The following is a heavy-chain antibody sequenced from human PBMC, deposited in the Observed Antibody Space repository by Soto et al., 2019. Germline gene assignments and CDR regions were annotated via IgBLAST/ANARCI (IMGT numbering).Heavy chain of an antibody. V-gene: IGHV3-20*01. CDR2: INWNGGST. D-gene: IGHD3-10*01. CDR3: ARDVGVYGSGSYYYNWFDP. Sequence: EVQLVESGGGVVRPGGSLRLSCAASGFTFDDYGMSWVRQAPGKGLEWGSGINWNGGSTGYAYSVKGRFTISRDNAKNSLYLQMNSLRAEDTALYHCARDVGVYGSGSYYYNWFDPWGQGTLVTVSS. CDR1: GFTFDDYG. J-gene: IGHJ5*02.